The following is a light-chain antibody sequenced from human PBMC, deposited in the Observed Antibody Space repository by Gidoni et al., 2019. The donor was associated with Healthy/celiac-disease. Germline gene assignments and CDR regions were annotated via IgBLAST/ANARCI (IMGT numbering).Light chain of an antibody. CDR2: WAS. J-gene: IGKJ4*01. Sequence: MIMSQSPGSLAVSLGERATINCKSSQSVLYSSNNKNYLAWYQQKPGQPPKLLIYWASTRESGVPDRFSGSGSGTDFTLTISSLQAEDVAVYYCQQYYSTPLTFGGGTKVEIK. CDR3: QQYYSTPLT. CDR1: QSVLYSSNNKNY. V-gene: IGKV4-1*01.